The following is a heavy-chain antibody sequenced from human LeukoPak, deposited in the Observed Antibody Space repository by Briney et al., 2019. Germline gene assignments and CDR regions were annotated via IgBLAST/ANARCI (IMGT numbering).Heavy chain of an antibody. CDR2: IYYSGST. J-gene: IGHJ3*02. CDR1: GGSISSSSYY. D-gene: IGHD6-19*01. CDR3: ARSRPKVIAVADNALDI. V-gene: IGHV4-39*07. Sequence: PSETLSLTCTVSGGSISSSSYYWGWIRQPPGKGLEWIGSIYYSGSTYYNPSLKSRVTISVDTSKNQFSLKLSSVTAVDTAVYYCARSRPKVIAVADNALDIWGQGTMVTVSS.